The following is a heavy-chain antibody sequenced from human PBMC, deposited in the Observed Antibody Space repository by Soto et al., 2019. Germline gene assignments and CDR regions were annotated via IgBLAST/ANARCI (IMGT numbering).Heavy chain of an antibody. CDR3: QCGGSKYYFDY. Sequence: GGSLRLSCAASGFTFSSYGMHWVRQAPGKGLEWVAVISYDGSNKYYADSVKGRFTISRDNSKNTLYLQMNSLRAEDTAVYYCQCGGSKYYFDYWGQGTLVTVSS. CDR2: ISYDGSNK. CDR1: GFTFSSYG. V-gene: IGHV3-30*03. J-gene: IGHJ4*02. D-gene: IGHD2-15*01.